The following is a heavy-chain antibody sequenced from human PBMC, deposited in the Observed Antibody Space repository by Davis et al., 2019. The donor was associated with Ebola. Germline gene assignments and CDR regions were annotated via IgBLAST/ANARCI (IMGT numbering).Heavy chain of an antibody. V-gene: IGHV3-30-3*01. J-gene: IGHJ4*02. D-gene: IGHD3-3*01. Sequence: GGSLRLSCAASGFTFSDYAIHWVRQAPGKGLGWVAVTSHDGNHHYYADSVKGRFTISRDNSNNTLYLQMNSLRADDTAVYYCARGGRDDFWSGYYGGFDYWGQGILVTVSS. CDR1: GFTFSDYA. CDR3: ARGGRDDFWSGYYGGFDY. CDR2: TSHDGNHH.